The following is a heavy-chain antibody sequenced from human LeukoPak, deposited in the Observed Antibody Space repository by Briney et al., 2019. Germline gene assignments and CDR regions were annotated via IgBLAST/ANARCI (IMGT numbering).Heavy chain of an antibody. CDR1: GGSISSYY. Sequence: PSETLSLTCTVSGGSISSYYWSWIRQPPGKGLEWIGYIYDSGSTNYNPSLKSRVTISVDTSKNQFSLKLSSVTAADTAVYYCATGYCSGGSCYWFDPWGQGTLVTVSS. V-gene: IGHV4-59*12. CDR2: IYDSGST. J-gene: IGHJ5*02. D-gene: IGHD2-15*01. CDR3: ATGYCSGGSCYWFDP.